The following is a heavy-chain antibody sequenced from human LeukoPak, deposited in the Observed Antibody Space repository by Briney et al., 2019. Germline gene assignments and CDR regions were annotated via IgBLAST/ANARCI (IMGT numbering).Heavy chain of an antibody. J-gene: IGHJ4*02. CDR3: TTHSGYDYYFDY. D-gene: IGHD5-12*01. CDR1: GFTFKNAW. Sequence: GGSLRLSCEASGFTFKNAWMIWVRQAPGKGPEWVGRIKSTRDGGATEYAAPVKGRFTISRDDSTSTLYLQMNSLKTEDTAVYYCTTHSGYDYYFDYWGQGTLVTVSS. CDR2: IKSTRDGGAT. V-gene: IGHV3-15*01.